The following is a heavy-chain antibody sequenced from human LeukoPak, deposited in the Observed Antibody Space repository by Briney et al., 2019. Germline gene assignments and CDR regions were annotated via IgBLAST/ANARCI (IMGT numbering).Heavy chain of an antibody. CDR3: ARDGGDDYDFWSGYYLSEYGMDV. V-gene: IGHV3-30-3*01. CDR1: GFTFSSYA. Sequence: PPGGSLRLSCAASGFTFSSYAMHWVRQAPGKGLEWVAVISYDGSNKYYADSVKGRFTISRDNSKNTLYLQMNSLGAEDTAVYYCARDGGDDYDFWSGYYLSEYGMDVWGQGTTVTVSS. J-gene: IGHJ6*02. CDR2: ISYDGSNK. D-gene: IGHD3-3*01.